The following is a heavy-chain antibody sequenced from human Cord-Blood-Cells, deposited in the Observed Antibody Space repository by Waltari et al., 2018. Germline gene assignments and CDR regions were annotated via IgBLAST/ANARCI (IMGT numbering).Heavy chain of an antibody. D-gene: IGHD6-13*01. Sequence: EVQLVESGGGLVKPGGSLRLACAASGFTFSSYSMNWVRQAPGKGLEWVSSISSSSSYIYYADSVKGRVTISRDNAKNSLYLQMNSLRAEDTAVYYCARSISSSWYWYFDLWGRGTLVTVSS. CDR1: GFTFSSYS. J-gene: IGHJ2*01. CDR2: ISSSSSYI. V-gene: IGHV3-21*01. CDR3: ARSISSSWYWYFDL.